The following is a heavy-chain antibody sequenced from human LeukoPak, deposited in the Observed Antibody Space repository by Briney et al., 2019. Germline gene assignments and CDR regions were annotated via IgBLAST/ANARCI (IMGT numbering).Heavy chain of an antibody. V-gene: IGHV3-7*01. CDR3: TKGRSNHY. CDR1: GFTFSDFW. Sequence: GGSLRLSCAASGFTFSDFWMGWVRQAPGRGLEWVANINQDGSENYYVDSVKGRFTISRDNAKNSLYLQMNSLRAEDTAVYYCTKGRSNHYWGQGTLVTVST. J-gene: IGHJ4*02. CDR2: INQDGSEN. D-gene: IGHD4-11*01.